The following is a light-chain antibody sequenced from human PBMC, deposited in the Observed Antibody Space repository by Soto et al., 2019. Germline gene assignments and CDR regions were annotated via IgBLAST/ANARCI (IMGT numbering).Light chain of an antibody. CDR1: QTVAGSY. V-gene: IGKV3-20*01. Sequence: ETVLTQSPGTXSXSPXEXATXXXRASQTVAGSYLAWYQQKPGQAPRLLIYAASTRVTGIPDRFSGSGSGRDFTLTISRLEPEDFAVYYCQQYANWYTXGQGTTLEIK. CDR2: AAS. J-gene: IGKJ2*01. CDR3: QQYANWYT.